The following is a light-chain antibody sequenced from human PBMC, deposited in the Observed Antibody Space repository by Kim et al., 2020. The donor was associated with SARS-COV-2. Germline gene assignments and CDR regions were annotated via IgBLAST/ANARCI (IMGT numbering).Light chain of an antibody. Sequence: MSASVGDRVTISCRASQGISDFLAWFQLKPGKVPKRLIFAASTLQSGAPSRFSGSGSGTEFTLTISSLQPEDFATYYCLQYNRYPFTFGPGTRLEIK. CDR3: LQYNRYPFT. J-gene: IGKJ5*01. V-gene: IGKV1-17*03. CDR2: AAS. CDR1: QGISDF.